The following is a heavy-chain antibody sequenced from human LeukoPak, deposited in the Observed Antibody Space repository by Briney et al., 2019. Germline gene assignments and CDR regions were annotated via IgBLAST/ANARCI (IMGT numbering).Heavy chain of an antibody. D-gene: IGHD6-19*01. CDR1: GFTFSSYS. Sequence: GGSLRLSCAASGFTFSSYSMSWVRQAPGKGLEWVSAISGSGGSTYYADSVKGRFTISRDNSKNTLYLQMNSLRAEDTAVYYCAKVGEVVTTSSGWTDYWGQGTLVTVSS. V-gene: IGHV3-23*01. J-gene: IGHJ4*02. CDR3: AKVGEVVTTSSGWTDY. CDR2: ISGSGGST.